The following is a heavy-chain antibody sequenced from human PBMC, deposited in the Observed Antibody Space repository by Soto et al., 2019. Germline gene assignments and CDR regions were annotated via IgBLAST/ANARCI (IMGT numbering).Heavy chain of an antibody. Sequence: QVQQVQSGAEVKKPGSSVKVCCKASGRTFSSYAISWVRQAPGQGLEWMGEIIPIFGTANYAQKFQGRVTITADESRSTAYMELSRLRSEDTAVYYCARDRGPSSGYYPYWFDPWGQGTLVTVSS. D-gene: IGHD3-22*01. CDR2: IIPIFGTA. V-gene: IGHV1-69*12. CDR3: ARDRGPSSGYYPYWFDP. CDR1: GRTFSSYA. J-gene: IGHJ5*02.